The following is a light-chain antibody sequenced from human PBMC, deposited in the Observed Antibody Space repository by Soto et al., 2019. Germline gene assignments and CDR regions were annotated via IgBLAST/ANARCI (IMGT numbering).Light chain of an antibody. Sequence: QSVLTQPPSVSGAPGQRVTISCTGSSSNIGAGYDVHWYQQLPGTAPKLLIYGNSKRPSGVPDRFSGSKSGTSASLAITGLQAEDDADYYCQSYDSSLSGSVFGGGTKVTVL. CDR2: GNS. J-gene: IGLJ3*02. V-gene: IGLV1-40*01. CDR1: SSNIGAGYD. CDR3: QSYDSSLSGSV.